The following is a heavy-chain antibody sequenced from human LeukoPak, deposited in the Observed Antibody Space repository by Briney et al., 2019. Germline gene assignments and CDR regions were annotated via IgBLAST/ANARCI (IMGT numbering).Heavy chain of an antibody. J-gene: IGHJ4*02. D-gene: IGHD3-3*01. CDR1: GFTFSSYG. V-gene: IGHV3-30*18. CDR3: AKDGYDFWSGYFY. CDR2: ISYDGSNK. Sequence: GGSLRLSCAASGFTFSSYGMHWVRQAPGKGLEWVAVISYDGSNKYYADSVKGRFTISRDNSKNTLYLQMNSLRAEDTAVYYCAKDGYDFWSGYFYWGQGTLVTVSS.